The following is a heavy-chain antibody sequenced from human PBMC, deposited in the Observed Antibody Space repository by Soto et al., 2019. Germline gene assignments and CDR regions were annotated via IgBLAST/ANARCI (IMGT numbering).Heavy chain of an antibody. J-gene: IGHJ6*02. Sequence: EVQLVESGGGLVQRGGSLKLSCVASGFTISSFWMTWVRQAPGKGLEWLANIKEDGSEKYYVDSVKGRFTISRDNAKNSLYLQMNSLRVEDTAVYYCVSFARDWGLDVWGQGTTVTVSS. CDR2: IKEDGSEK. CDR1: GFTISSFW. CDR3: VSFARDWGLDV. V-gene: IGHV3-7*01. D-gene: IGHD3-9*01.